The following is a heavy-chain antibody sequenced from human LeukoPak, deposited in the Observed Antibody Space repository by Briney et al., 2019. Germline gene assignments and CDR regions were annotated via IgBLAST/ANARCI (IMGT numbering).Heavy chain of an antibody. V-gene: IGHV3-21*01. CDR2: ISSSSSYI. D-gene: IGHD3-3*01. Sequence: GGSLRLSCAASGFTFSSYSMNWVRQAPGKGLEWVSSISSSSSYIYYADSVKGRFTISRDNAKNSLYLQMNSLRAEDTAVYYCARGPYDFWSGYYIRYNWFDPWGQGTLVTVSS. CDR3: ARGPYDFWSGYYIRYNWFDP. J-gene: IGHJ5*02. CDR1: GFTFSSYS.